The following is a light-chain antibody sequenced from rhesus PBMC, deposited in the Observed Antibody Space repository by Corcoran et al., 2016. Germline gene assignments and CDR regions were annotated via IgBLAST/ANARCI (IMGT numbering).Light chain of an antibody. CDR3: SSYAGSNTYI. CDR2: EVS. V-gene: IGLV2-32*02. J-gene: IGLJ1*01. CDR1: NSDIGGYNY. Sequence: QAALTQPRSVSGSPGQSVTISCTGTNSDIGGYNYVSWYQQHPATAPKLIIYEVSERPSGVSDRFSGSKSGSTASLTISGLQAEDETDYYCSSYAGSNTYIFGTGTRLTVL.